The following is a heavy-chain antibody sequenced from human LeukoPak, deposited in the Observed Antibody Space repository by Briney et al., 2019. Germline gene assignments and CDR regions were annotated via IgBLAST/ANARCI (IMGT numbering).Heavy chain of an antibody. Sequence: GGSLRLSCAASGFTFSSYSMNWVRQAPGKGLEWVSSISSSSYIYYADSVKGRFTISRDNAKNSLYLQMNSLRAEDTAVYYCARGYYDFWSGLGNYYYGMDVWGQGTTVTVSS. CDR3: ARGYYDFWSGLGNYYYGMDV. D-gene: IGHD3-3*01. CDR2: ISSSSYI. J-gene: IGHJ6*02. V-gene: IGHV3-21*01. CDR1: GFTFSSYS.